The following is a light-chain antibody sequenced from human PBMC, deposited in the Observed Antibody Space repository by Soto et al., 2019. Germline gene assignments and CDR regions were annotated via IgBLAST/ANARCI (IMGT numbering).Light chain of an antibody. CDR2: SNN. CDR1: RSNIGSNT. CDR3: AVWDDSLNGYV. V-gene: IGLV1-44*01. J-gene: IGLJ1*01. Sequence: QSVLTQPPSASGTPGQRVTISCSGSRSNIGSNTVNWYQQLPGAAPKLLIQSNNQRPSGVPDRFSGSQSDTSASLAISGLHSYDDADYYCAVWDDSLNGYVFGTGTKLTVL.